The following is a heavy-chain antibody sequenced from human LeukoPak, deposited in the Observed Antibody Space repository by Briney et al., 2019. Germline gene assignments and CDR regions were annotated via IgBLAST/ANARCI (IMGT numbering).Heavy chain of an antibody. Sequence: ASVKVSCKASGYTFTNYGISWVRQAPGQGLEWMGWISAYNGDTNYAQMLQGRVTLTTDASTNTAYMELRSLRSDDTAVYYCARDQGIVGAMAFDYWGQGTWSPSPQ. CDR1: GYTFTNYG. V-gene: IGHV1-18*01. J-gene: IGHJ4*02. D-gene: IGHD1-26*01. CDR3: ARDQGIVGAMAFDY. CDR2: ISAYNGDT.